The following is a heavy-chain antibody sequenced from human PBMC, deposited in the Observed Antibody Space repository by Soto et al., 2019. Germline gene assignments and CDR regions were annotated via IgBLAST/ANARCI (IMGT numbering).Heavy chain of an antibody. CDR3: AKMKYYYDSSMYYFDY. J-gene: IGHJ4*02. CDR1: GFTFSSYG. D-gene: IGHD3-22*01. Sequence: PGGSLRLSWAASGFTFSSYGMRWVRQAPGKGLEWVAVISYDGSNKYYADSVKGRFTISRDNSKNTLYLQMNSLRAEDTAVYYCAKMKYYYDSSMYYFDYWGQGALVTVSS. CDR2: ISYDGSNK. V-gene: IGHV3-30*18.